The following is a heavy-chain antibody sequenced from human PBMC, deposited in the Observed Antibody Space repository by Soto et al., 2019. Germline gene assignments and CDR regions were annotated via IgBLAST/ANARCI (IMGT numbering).Heavy chain of an antibody. CDR1: GFTFSSYG. CDR2: ISYDGSNK. D-gene: IGHD3-16*02. V-gene: IGHV3-30*18. CDR3: AKIYVWGSYRYAGVFSGYFDY. J-gene: IGHJ4*02. Sequence: GGSLRLSCAASGFTFSSYGMHWVRQAPGKGLEWVAVISYDGSNKYYADSVKGRFTISRDNSKNTLYLQMNSLRAEDTAVYYCAKIYVWGSYRYAGVFSGYFDYWGQGTLVTVSS.